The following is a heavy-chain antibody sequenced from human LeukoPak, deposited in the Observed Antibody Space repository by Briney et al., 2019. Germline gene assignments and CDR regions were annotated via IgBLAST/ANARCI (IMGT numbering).Heavy chain of an antibody. CDR3: AKDREYYYDSSSYSDY. CDR2: ISGSGGST. Sequence: GGSLRLSCAASGFTFSSYAMSWVRQAPGKGLEWVSAISGSGGSTYYADSVKGRFTISRDNSKNTLYLQMNSLRAEDTAVYYCAKDREYYYDSSSYSDYWGQGTLVTVSS. J-gene: IGHJ4*02. V-gene: IGHV3-23*01. CDR1: GFTFSSYA. D-gene: IGHD3-22*01.